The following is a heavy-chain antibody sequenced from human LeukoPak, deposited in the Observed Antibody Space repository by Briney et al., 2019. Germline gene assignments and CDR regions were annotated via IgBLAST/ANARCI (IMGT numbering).Heavy chain of an antibody. Sequence: PGGSLRLSCVASGFTLSSHSMNWVRQAPGKGLEWVSSISSSSSYIYYADSVKGRFTISRDNAKNSLYLQMNSLRAEDTAVYYCARDPYSGSYHDYWGQGTLVTVSS. CDR2: ISSSSSYI. J-gene: IGHJ4*02. CDR1: GFTLSSHS. CDR3: ARDPYSGSYHDY. V-gene: IGHV3-21*01. D-gene: IGHD1-26*01.